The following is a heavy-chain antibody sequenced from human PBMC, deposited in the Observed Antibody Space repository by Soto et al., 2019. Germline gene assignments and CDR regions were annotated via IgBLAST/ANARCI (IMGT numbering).Heavy chain of an antibody. Sequence: QVRLQESGPGLVKPSETLSLTYTVSGGSIRSYYWSWIRQAPGKGLEWIGYLYNSGSTVYNPSLNSRVTISVDTSKNQFSLKLNSVTAADTAVQYCARDLWGYCGTDCYPLDVWGQGTTVTVSS. CDR1: GGSIRSYY. J-gene: IGHJ6*02. V-gene: IGHV4-59*01. D-gene: IGHD2-21*02. CDR2: LYNSGST. CDR3: ARDLWGYCGTDCYPLDV.